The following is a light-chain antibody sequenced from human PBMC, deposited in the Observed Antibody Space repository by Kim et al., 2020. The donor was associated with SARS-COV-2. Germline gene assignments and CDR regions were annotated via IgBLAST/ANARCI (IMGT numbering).Light chain of an antibody. Sequence: LSLSPGERPTLSCRASQSVSNYLAWYQQTPGQAPRLLIYDASKRATGIPARFSGSGSGTDFTLTISSLEPEDFAVYYCQQRSKWCTFGQGTKLEI. CDR3: QQRSKWCT. J-gene: IGKJ2*02. CDR1: QSVSNY. CDR2: DAS. V-gene: IGKV3-11*01.